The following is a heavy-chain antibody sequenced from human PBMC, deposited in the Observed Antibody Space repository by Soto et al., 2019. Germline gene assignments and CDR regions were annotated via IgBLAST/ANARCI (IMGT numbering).Heavy chain of an antibody. J-gene: IGHJ4*02. Sequence: QGHLVQSGAEVKKPGASVTVSCKASGYPFTSYGSTWLRQTHGQALERMGWTSHHNGSTDYAQQLQARVIVTRDTSTSTAYMALRGVISDVTAVYYCACGRYWGYWGQG. CDR1: GYPFTSYG. V-gene: IGHV1-18*01. CDR3: ACGRYWGY. CDR2: TSHHNGST. D-gene: IGHD1-26*01.